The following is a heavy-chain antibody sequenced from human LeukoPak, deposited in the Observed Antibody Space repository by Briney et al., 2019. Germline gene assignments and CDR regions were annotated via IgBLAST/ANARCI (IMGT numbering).Heavy chain of an antibody. V-gene: IGHV3-43*02. CDR2: ISGDGGGT. CDR1: GFTLDKYA. D-gene: IGHD6-19*01. CDR3: ATYSSAWRSFDY. J-gene: IGHJ4*02. Sequence: GGSLRLSCAASGFTLDKYAMLWVRQAPGKGLEWLSLISGDGGGTYYADSVKGRFTVSRDNSKNSLYLQMNSLTTEDTALYYCATYSSAWRSFDYWGQGTLVTVSS.